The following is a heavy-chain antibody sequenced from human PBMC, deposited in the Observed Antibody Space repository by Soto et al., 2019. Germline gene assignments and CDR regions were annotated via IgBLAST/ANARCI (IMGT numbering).Heavy chain of an antibody. CDR1: GYTFTTYG. D-gene: IGHD1-1*01. V-gene: IGHV1-18*04. J-gene: IGHJ6*01. Sequence: ASVKVSCKASGYTFTTYGISWVRQAPGQGLVWMGWISPYNGTTKYAEKFQGEMTMTTDTATSTAYMDLRSLRSDDTAVYYCARDGERDTGLNFYYYLHGMDAWGQGTRVTVSS. CDR3: ARDGERDTGLNFYYYLHGMDA. CDR2: ISPYNGTT.